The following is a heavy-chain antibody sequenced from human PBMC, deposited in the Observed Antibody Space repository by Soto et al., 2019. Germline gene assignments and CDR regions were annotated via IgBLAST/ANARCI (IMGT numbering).Heavy chain of an antibody. V-gene: IGHV1-8*01. CDR2: MNPNSGNT. CDR3: ARGIKYGAYSRWFDP. CDR1: GYTFTSYD. J-gene: IGHJ5*02. D-gene: IGHD4-17*01. Sequence: QVQLVQSGAEVKKPGASVKVSCKASGYTFTSYDINWVRQATGQGLEYLGWMNPNSGNTAYVQKFQGRVTVTRAXSXATAYMELSSLRSEDTAVYFCARGIKYGAYSRWFDPWGQGTLVTVSS.